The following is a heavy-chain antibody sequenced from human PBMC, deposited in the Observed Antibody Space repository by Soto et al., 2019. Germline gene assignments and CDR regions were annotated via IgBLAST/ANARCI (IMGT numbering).Heavy chain of an antibody. D-gene: IGHD3-16*01. V-gene: IGHV3-66*01. CDR1: GLTVSSNY. CDR2: IYSGTTT. Sequence: GGSLRLSCAASGLTVSSNYMSWVRQAPGKGLEWVSVIYSGTTTHYADSVKGRFTISRDSSKSTLYLQMNSLRAEDTAVYYCARGYWVEGYGAGTYFDYWGQGTLVTVSS. CDR3: ARGYWVEGYGAGTYFDY. J-gene: IGHJ4*02.